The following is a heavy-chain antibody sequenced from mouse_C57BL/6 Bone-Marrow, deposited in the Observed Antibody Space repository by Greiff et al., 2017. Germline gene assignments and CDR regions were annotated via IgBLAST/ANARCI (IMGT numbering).Heavy chain of an antibody. CDR2: IYPRDGST. CDR1: GYTFTSYD. Sequence: VQGVESGPELVKPGASVKLSCKASGYTFTSYDINWVKQRPGQGLEWIGWIYPRDGSTKYNEKFKGKATLTVDTSSSTAYMELHSLTSEDSAVYFCARLECDGSSGDWYFDVWGTGTTVTVSS. V-gene: IGHV1-85*01. CDR3: ARLECDGSSGDWYFDV. J-gene: IGHJ1*03. D-gene: IGHD1-1*01.